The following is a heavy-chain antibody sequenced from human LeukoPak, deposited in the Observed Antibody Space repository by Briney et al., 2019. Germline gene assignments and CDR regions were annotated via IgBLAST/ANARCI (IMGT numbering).Heavy chain of an antibody. CDR1: AFTFRTYW. D-gene: IGHD1-26*01. V-gene: IGHV3-7*05. CDR2: IKPDGSEK. J-gene: IGHJ6*02. Sequence: GGSLRLSCAASAFTFRTYWMSWVRQAPGKGLEWVAMIKPDGSEKYYVDSVKGLFTISRDNAKNSLYLQMTSLRAEDTVVYYCTRDASGDTNSGPRMDVWGQGTTVTVSS. CDR3: TRDASGDTNSGPRMDV.